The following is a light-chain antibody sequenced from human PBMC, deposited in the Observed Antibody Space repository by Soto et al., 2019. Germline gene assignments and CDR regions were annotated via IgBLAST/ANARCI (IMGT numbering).Light chain of an antibody. J-gene: IGKJ5*01. Sequence: EIVLTQSPATLSLSPGERATLSCRASQSVSSNVAWYQQKPGQAPRLLIYGAYTRAAGVPARFSGSGSGTEFTLTITSLQSEDIALYYCQQYNIWPPITFGQGTRLENK. V-gene: IGKV3-15*01. CDR3: QQYNIWPPIT. CDR2: GAY. CDR1: QSVSSN.